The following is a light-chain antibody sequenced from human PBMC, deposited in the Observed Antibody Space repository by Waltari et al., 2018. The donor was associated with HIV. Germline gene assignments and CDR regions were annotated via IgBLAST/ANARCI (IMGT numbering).Light chain of an antibody. CDR1: QNVITN. J-gene: IGKJ1*01. CDR3: QQYNNWPRT. CDR2: GAS. Sequence: EIVMTQYPATLSVSLGERVTLSCRASQNVITNLAWYQQKPGQAPRLLIYGASTRATDIPSRFSGGGSGTEFTLTIGSLQSEGSASYYCQQYNNWPRTFGQGTKVEVK. V-gene: IGKV3-15*01.